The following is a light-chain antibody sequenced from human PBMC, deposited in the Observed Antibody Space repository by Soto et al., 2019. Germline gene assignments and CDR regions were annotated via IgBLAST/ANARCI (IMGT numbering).Light chain of an antibody. V-gene: IGLV1-44*01. J-gene: IGLJ1*01. CDR1: NSNIGADYG. Sequence: QSVLTQPPSVTGAPGQRVTISCTGSNSNIGADYGVHWYQQLPGTAPKLLIYSNNQRPSGVPDRFSGSKSGTSASLAISGLQSEDEADYYCAAWDDSLNGYVFGTGTKVTVL. CDR2: SNN. CDR3: AAWDDSLNGYV.